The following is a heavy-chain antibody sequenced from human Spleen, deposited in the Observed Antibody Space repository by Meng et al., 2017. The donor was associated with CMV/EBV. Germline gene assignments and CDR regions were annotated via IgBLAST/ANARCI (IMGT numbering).Heavy chain of an antibody. V-gene: IGHV1-69*02. CDR2: IIPILGIA. CDR3: ARVGITIFGVVHSYYYGMDV. Sequence: SVKVSCKASGGALSDYTISWVRQAPGQGLEWMGRIIPILGIATYAQKFQGRVTITADKSTSTAYMELSSLRSEDTAVYYCARVGITIFGVVHSYYYGMDVWGQGTTVTVSS. CDR1: GGALSDYT. D-gene: IGHD3-3*01. J-gene: IGHJ6*02.